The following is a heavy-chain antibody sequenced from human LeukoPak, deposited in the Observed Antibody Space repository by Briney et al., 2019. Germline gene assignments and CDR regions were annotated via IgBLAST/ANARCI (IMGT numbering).Heavy chain of an antibody. V-gene: IGHV3-21*01. CDR3: ARASAGTLDLLDY. CDR2: ITSSSSYI. CDR1: GFTLSSYR. Sequence: PGGSLRLSCAASGFTLSSYRMNWVRQAPGKGLEWVSSITSSSSYIYYADSLKGRFIISRDNAKNSLYLQMNSLRVEDTAVYYCARASAGTLDLLDYWGQGTLVTVSS. J-gene: IGHJ4*02. D-gene: IGHD6-13*01.